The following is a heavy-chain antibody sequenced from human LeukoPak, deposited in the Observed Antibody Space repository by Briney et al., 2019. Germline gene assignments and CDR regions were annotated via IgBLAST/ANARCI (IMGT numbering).Heavy chain of an antibody. CDR2: ISSSSSYI. V-gene: IGHV3-21*01. Sequence: GGSLRLSCAASGFTFSSYSMNWVRQAPGKGLEWVSSISSSSSYIYYADSVKGRFTISRDNAKNSLYLQMNSLRAEDTAVYYCAREEVDPGDAFDIWGQGTMVTVSS. D-gene: IGHD2-15*01. CDR3: AREEVDPGDAFDI. CDR1: GFTFSSYS. J-gene: IGHJ3*02.